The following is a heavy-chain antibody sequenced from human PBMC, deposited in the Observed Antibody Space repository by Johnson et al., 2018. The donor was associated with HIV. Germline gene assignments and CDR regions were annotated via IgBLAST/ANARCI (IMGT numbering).Heavy chain of an antibody. D-gene: IGHD6-19*01. CDR2: FSWDGSSA. CDR3: AKVGSGGSGWYDGAVDI. V-gene: IGHV3-43D*03. J-gene: IGHJ3*02. Sequence: VQLVESGGGLVQPGGSLRLSCAASGFTFSRYAMHWVRQGPGKGLEWVSLFSWDGSSAYYADSVKGRFTISRDKRKNSLYLQMNSLRAEDTAMYYCAKVGSGGSGWYDGAVDIWGQGTMVTVSS. CDR1: GFTFSRYA.